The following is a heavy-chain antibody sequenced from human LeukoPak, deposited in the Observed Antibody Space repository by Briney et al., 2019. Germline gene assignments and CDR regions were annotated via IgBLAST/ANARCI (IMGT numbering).Heavy chain of an antibody. D-gene: IGHD5-12*01. Sequence: GGSLRLSCAASGFTFSSHAMSWVRQAPGKGLEWVSAISGSGGSTYYADSVKGRFTISRDNSKNTPYLQMNSLRAEDTAVYYCAKEAARYSGYQVIDYWGQGTLVTVSS. CDR1: GFTFSSHA. CDR3: AKEAARYSGYQVIDY. V-gene: IGHV3-23*01. J-gene: IGHJ4*02. CDR2: ISGSGGST.